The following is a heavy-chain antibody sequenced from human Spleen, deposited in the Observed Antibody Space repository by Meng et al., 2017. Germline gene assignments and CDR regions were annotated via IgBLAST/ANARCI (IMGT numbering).Heavy chain of an antibody. D-gene: IGHD6-19*01. CDR2: INHSGST. J-gene: IGHJ4*02. V-gene: IGHV4-34*01. Sequence: QVQLQQGGAGLLKPSETLSLTCVVSGGSFSDYYWSWIRQPPGKGLEWIGEINHSGSTNYNPSLESRATISVDTSQNNLSLKLSSVTAADSAVYYCASWIYSCGWQWGQGALVTVSS. CDR1: GGSFSDYY. CDR3: ASWIYSCGWQ.